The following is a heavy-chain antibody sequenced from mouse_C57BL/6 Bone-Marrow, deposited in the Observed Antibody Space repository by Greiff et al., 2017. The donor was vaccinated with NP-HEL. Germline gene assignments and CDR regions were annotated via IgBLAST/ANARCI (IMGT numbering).Heavy chain of an antibody. V-gene: IGHV5-17*01. CDR1: GFTFSDYG. CDR3: ARAYGSSFFAY. CDR2: ISSGSSTI. J-gene: IGHJ3*01. D-gene: IGHD1-1*01. Sequence: EVHLVESGGGLVKPGGSLKLSCAASGFTFSDYGMHWVRQAPEKGLEWVAYISSGSSTIYYADTVKGRFTISRDNAKNTLFLQMTSLRSEDTAMYYCARAYGSSFFAYWGQGTLVTVSA.